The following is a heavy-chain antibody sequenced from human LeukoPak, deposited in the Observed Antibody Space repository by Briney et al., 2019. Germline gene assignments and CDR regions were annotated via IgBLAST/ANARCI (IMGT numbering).Heavy chain of an antibody. CDR3: AKVAEMDTILGKFDN. CDR2: ISGNGGRT. V-gene: IGHV3-23*01. J-gene: IGHJ5*02. D-gene: IGHD5-24*01. Sequence: PGGSLRLSCAASGFTFSSYAMSWVRQAPGKGLEWVSAISGNGGRTYYADSVKGRFTISRDNSKNTLYLQMNSLRAEDTALYYCAKVAEMDTILGKFDNWGQGTLVTVSS. CDR1: GFTFSSYA.